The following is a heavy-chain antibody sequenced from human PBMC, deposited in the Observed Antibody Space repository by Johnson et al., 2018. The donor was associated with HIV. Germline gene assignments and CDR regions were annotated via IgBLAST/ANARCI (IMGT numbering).Heavy chain of an antibody. J-gene: IGHJ3*02. D-gene: IGHD4-17*01. CDR3: AKDFFVAEETVTVTDDAFDI. V-gene: IGHV3-30*02. Sequence: QVQLVESGGGVVQPGGSLRLSCAASGFTFSSYGMHWVRQAPGKGLEWVAFIRYDGSNKYYADSVKGRFIISRDNSKNTLYLQMNSLRAEDTAVYYCAKDFFVAEETVTVTDDAFDIWGQGTMVTVSS. CDR2: IRYDGSNK. CDR1: GFTFSSYG.